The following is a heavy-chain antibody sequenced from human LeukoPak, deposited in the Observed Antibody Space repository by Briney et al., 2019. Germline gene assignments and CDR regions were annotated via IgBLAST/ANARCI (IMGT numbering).Heavy chain of an antibody. CDR3: ARGGWELLGVYFDY. CDR1: GFTVSSNY. D-gene: IGHD1-26*01. J-gene: IGHJ4*02. V-gene: IGHV3-53*01. Sequence: GGSLRLSCAASGFTVSSNYMSWVRQAPGKGLEWVSVIYSGGSTYYADSVKGRSTISRDNSKNTLYLQMNSLRAEDTAVYYCARGGWELLGVYFDYWGQGTLVTVSS. CDR2: IYSGGST.